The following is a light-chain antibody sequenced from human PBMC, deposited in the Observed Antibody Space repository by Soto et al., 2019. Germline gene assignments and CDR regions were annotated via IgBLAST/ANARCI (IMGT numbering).Light chain of an antibody. J-gene: IGKJ2*01. CDR1: QSVSRNS. V-gene: IGKV3-20*01. CDR3: QQYSSSPPGYT. CDR2: GTS. Sequence: EIVLTQSPGTLSLSPGERATLSCRASQSVSRNSLAWYQQKPGQAPKLLIYGTSSRATDIPDRFSGSGSGTDFTLTISRLEPEDFAVYYCQQYSSSPPGYTFGQGTKLEIK.